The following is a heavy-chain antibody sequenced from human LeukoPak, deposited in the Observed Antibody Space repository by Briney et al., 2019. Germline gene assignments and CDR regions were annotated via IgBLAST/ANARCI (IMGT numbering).Heavy chain of an antibody. V-gene: IGHV3-23*01. CDR2: LSDSGGST. CDR3: AKDRATTLTGWFDP. CDR1: GFTFSSCG. Sequence: PGGSLRLSCAASGFTFSSCGMSWVRQAPGKGLEWVSALSDSGGSTFYADSVKGRFTISRDNSKNTLYLQMNSLRAEDTAVYYCAKDRATTLTGWFDPWGQGTLVTVSS. D-gene: IGHD3-9*01. J-gene: IGHJ5*02.